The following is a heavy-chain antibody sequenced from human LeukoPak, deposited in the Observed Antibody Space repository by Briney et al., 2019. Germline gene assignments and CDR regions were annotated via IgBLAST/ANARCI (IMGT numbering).Heavy chain of an antibody. CDR1: GYSISSGYY. V-gene: IGHV4-38-2*02. CDR2: IYHSGTT. CDR3: VREILYCSGGSCYRGPFDN. Sequence: SETLSLTCTVSGYSISSGYYWGWVRQPPGKGLEWIGSIYHSGTTYYNPSLKSRVTISVDTSKNQFSLKLNSVTAADTAVYYCVREILYCSGGSCYRGPFDNWGQGTLVTVSA. J-gene: IGHJ4*02. D-gene: IGHD2-15*01.